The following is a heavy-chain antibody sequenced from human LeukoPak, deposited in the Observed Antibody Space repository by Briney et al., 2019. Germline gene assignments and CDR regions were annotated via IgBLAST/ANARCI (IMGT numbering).Heavy chain of an antibody. CDR3: ARAYGSSWYFDY. CDR1: GLTVSTNY. Sequence: GGSLRLSCAASGLTVSTNYMSWVRQAPGKGLEWVSVIYRGGSTYYADSVTGRFTISRDNSKNTLYLQMHSLRAEDTAVYYCARAYGSSWYFDYWGQGTLVTVSS. D-gene: IGHD6-13*01. V-gene: IGHV3-66*01. J-gene: IGHJ4*02. CDR2: IYRGGST.